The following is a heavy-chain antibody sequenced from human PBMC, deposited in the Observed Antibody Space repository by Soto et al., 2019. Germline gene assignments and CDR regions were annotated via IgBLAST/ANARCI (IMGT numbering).Heavy chain of an antibody. J-gene: IGHJ6*02. D-gene: IGHD6-6*01. CDR1: GGTFSSYA. V-gene: IGHV1-69*13. CDR3: ARDSSGSSSPVRYYYYGMDV. CDR2: IIPIFGTA. Sequence: ASVKVSCKASGGTFSSYAISWVRQAPGQGPEWMGGIIPIFGTADYAQKFQGRVTITADESTSTAYMELSSLRSEDTAVYYCARDSSGSSSPVRYYYYGMDVWGQGTTVTVSS.